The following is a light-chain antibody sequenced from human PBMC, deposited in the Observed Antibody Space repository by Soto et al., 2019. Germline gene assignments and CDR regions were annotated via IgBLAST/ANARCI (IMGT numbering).Light chain of an antibody. V-gene: IGKV3-15*01. CDR1: QHVSSN. CDR2: RAS. Sequence: EIVMTQSPATLSVSPGGSATLSCRASQHVSSNFAWYRQEPGQAPTLLIYRASTRATGIPARFSGSGSGTEFTLTISSVQSEDVGVYYCQQHNNWPYTFGQGTKLEIK. J-gene: IGKJ2*01. CDR3: QQHNNWPYT.